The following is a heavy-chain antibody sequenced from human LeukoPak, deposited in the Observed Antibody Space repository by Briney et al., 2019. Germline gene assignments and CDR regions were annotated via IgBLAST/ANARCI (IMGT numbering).Heavy chain of an antibody. V-gene: IGHV3-23*01. CDR3: AKPRAMTTGVGRYFDL. D-gene: IGHD1-1*01. J-gene: IGHJ2*01. CDR1: GFTFTSYA. Sequence: GGSLRLSCGASGFTFTSYAMSWIRQAPGKGLEWVSTISGGGENTYYGDSVKGRFTISRDNSKNALYLQMNSLRAEDTATYYCAKPRAMTTGVGRYFDLWGRGTLVTVSS. CDR2: ISGGGENT.